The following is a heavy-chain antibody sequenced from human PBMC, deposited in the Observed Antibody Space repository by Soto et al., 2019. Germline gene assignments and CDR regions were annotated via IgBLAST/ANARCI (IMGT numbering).Heavy chain of an antibody. J-gene: IGHJ4*02. CDR2: INAGNGNT. CDR3: ARVHVEMATRTFDY. CDR1: GYTFTSYA. D-gene: IGHD5-12*01. Sequence: ASVKLSCKASGYTFTSYAMHWVRQAPGQRLEWMGWINAGNGNTKYSQKFQGRVTITRDTSASTAYMELSSLRSEDTAVYYCARVHVEMATRTFDYWGQGTLVTVSS. V-gene: IGHV1-3*01.